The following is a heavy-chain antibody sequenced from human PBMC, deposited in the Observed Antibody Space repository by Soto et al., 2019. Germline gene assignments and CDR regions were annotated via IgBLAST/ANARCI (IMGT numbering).Heavy chain of an antibody. CDR3: ARSQQWLLNLDY. D-gene: IGHD6-19*01. CDR2: IYYSGST. J-gene: IGHJ4*02. V-gene: IGHV4-39*01. CDR1: GGSISSSSYY. Sequence: QLQLQESGPGLVKPWETLSLTCAVSGGSISSSSYYWGWIRQPPGKGLEWIGTIYYSGSTYYNPSLKSRVTISVDTSKNQFSLKLSSVTAADTAVYYCARSQQWLLNLDYWGQGTLVTVSS.